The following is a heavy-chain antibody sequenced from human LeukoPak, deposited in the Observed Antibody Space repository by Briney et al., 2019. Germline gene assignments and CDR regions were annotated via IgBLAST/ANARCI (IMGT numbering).Heavy chain of an antibody. CDR3: ARTAYSSSWYYYYYYMDV. D-gene: IGHD6-13*01. CDR1: GGSISSGGYY. Sequence: SETLSLTCTVSGGSISSGGYYWSWIRQHPGKGLEWIGYIYYSGSTYYNPSLKSRVTMSVDTSKNQFSLKLSSVTAADTAVYYCARTAYSSSWYYYYYYMDVWGKGTTVTVSS. CDR2: IYYSGST. J-gene: IGHJ6*03. V-gene: IGHV4-31*03.